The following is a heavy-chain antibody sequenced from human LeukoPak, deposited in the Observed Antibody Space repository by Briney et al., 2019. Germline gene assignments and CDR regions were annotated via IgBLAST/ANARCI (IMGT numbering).Heavy chain of an antibody. CDR3: ARDPRYDSSGYYYYYYGMDV. CDR1: GFTFSSYS. J-gene: IGHJ6*02. CDR2: ISSSSNTI. V-gene: IGHV3-48*01. Sequence: GGSLRLSCAASGFTFSSYSMNWVRQAPGKGLGWVSYISSSSNTIYYADSVKGRFTISRDNAKNSLYLQMNSLRAEDTAVYYCARDPRYDSSGYYYYYYGMDVWGQGTTVTVSS. D-gene: IGHD3-22*01.